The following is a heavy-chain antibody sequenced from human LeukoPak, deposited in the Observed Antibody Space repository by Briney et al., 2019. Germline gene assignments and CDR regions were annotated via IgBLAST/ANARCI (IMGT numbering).Heavy chain of an antibody. CDR3: APRGDIEHSYGYGKWFDP. D-gene: IGHD5-18*01. V-gene: IGHV4-34*01. CDR2: INHSGST. CDR1: GGSFSGYY. J-gene: IGHJ5*02. Sequence: SETLSLTCAVYGGSFSGYYWSWIRQPPGKRLEWIGEINHSGSTNYNASLKSRVTISVDTSKNQFSLRLSSVTAADTAVYYCAPRGDIEHSYGYGKWFDPWGQGTRVTVSS.